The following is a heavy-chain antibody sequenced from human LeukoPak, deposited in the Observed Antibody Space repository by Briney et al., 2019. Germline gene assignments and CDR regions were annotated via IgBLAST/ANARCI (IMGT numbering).Heavy chain of an antibody. V-gene: IGHV3-23*01. CDR1: GFTVSRYA. D-gene: IGHD3-22*01. CDR3: ANFGVVVVPYYDY. CDR2: ISGSGGRT. Sequence: GGSLRLSCVASGFTVSRYAMSWVRQAPGKGLEWVSAISGSGGRTYYGDSVKGRVTIARDHSKNTLYRQMHSLIAEDTAVYYCANFGVVVVPYYDYWGEGPLVTVSS. J-gene: IGHJ4*02.